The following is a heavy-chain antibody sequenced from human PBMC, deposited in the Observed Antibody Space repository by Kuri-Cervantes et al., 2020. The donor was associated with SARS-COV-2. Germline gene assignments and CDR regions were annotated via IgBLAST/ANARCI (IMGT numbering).Heavy chain of an antibody. CDR2: IKQDGSEK. Sequence: GESLKISCAASGFTLSSYWMSWVRQAPGKGLEWVANIKQDGSEKYYVDSVKGRFTISRDNAKNSLYLQMNSLRAEDMALYYCAKLVATNDVFDIWGQGTMVTVSS. J-gene: IGHJ3*02. CDR3: AKLVATNDVFDI. D-gene: IGHD5-12*01. V-gene: IGHV3-7*03. CDR1: GFTLSSYW.